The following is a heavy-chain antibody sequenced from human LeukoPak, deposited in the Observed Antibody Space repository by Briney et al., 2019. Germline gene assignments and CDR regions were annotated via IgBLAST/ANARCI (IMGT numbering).Heavy chain of an antibody. Sequence: PSETLSLTCAVYGGSFSGYYWSWIRQPPGKGLEWIGEINHSGSTNYNPSLKSRVTISVDTSKNQFSLKLSSVTAADTAVYYCARGPVSQDYVWGSYRYTSGSPLDYWGQGTLVTVSS. V-gene: IGHV4-34*01. CDR1: GGSFSGYY. J-gene: IGHJ4*02. D-gene: IGHD3-16*02. CDR3: ARGPVSQDYVWGSYRYTSGSPLDY. CDR2: INHSGST.